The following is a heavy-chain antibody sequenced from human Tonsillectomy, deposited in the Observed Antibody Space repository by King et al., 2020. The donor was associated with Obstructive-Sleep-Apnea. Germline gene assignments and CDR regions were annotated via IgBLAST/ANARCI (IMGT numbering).Heavy chain of an antibody. D-gene: IGHD2-2*01. CDR3: ARCSRTSCYYYGMDV. Sequence: EVQLVESGGGLVQPGGSLRLSCAASGFTFSSYWMSWVRQAPGKGLEWVANIKKDGSETYYVDSVKGRFTISRDNAKNSLYLQMNSLRAEDTAVYNCARCSRTSCYYYGMDVWGQGTTVTVSS. CDR1: GFTFSSYW. CDR2: IKKDGSET. J-gene: IGHJ6*02. V-gene: IGHV3-7*01.